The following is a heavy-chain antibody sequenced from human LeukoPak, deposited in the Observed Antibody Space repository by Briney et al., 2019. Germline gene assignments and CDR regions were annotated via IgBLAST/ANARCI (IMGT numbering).Heavy chain of an antibody. CDR3: TRTYSGSYPVHY. Sequence: SGPTLVNPTQTLTLTCTFSGFSLSTSGMCVSWIRQPPGKALEWLALIDWDADTYYSTSLKTRLTISKDTSKNQVVLTMTNMDPVDTATYYCTRTYSGSYPVHYWGQGTLVTVSS. CDR1: GFSLSTSGMC. D-gene: IGHD1-26*01. J-gene: IGHJ4*02. V-gene: IGHV2-70*13. CDR2: IDWDADT.